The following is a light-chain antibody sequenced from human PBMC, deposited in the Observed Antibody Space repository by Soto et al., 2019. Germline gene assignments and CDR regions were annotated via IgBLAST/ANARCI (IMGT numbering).Light chain of an antibody. Sequence: EIVLTQSPGTLSLSSGARATLSCRASQSVRSNYLAWDQQKPGQAPRLLIYGASSRATGVPDRFCGSRSGTDFTLPISRLEPEDFAVDYGQQYAISPLTFGGGTKVELK. CDR2: GAS. V-gene: IGKV3-20*01. CDR1: QSVRSNY. J-gene: IGKJ4*01. CDR3: QQYAISPLT.